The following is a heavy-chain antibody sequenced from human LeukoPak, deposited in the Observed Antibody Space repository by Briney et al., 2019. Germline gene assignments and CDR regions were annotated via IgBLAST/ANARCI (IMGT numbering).Heavy chain of an antibody. Sequence: ASVKVSCKASGYTFIAYYMHWVRQAPGQGLEWKGWINPNSGGTNYAQKFQGRVTMTRDTSISTAYMDLSRLRAGDTAVYYCARGMGVLVPAATWFDPWGQGTLVTVSS. V-gene: IGHV1-2*02. D-gene: IGHD2-2*01. CDR2: INPNSGGT. CDR1: GYTFIAYY. CDR3: ARGMGVLVPAATWFDP. J-gene: IGHJ5*02.